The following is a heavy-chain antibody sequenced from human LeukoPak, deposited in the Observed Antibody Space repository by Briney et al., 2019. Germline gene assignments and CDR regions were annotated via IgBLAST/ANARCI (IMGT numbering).Heavy chain of an antibody. CDR1: GFTFSSDW. V-gene: IGHV3-74*01. CDR2: INGDGGRT. J-gene: IGHJ4*02. D-gene: IGHD6-19*01. CDR3: ARGRLGAYFFDY. Sequence: GSLRLSCAASGFTFSSDWMHWVRQAPGKGLVWVSRINGDGGRTNYADSVKGRFTISRDYAKNTLYLQMNSLRAEDTAVYYCARGRLGAYFFDYWGQGTLVTVSS.